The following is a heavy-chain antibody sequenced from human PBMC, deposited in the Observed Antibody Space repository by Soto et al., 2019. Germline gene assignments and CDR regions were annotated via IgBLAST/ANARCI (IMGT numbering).Heavy chain of an antibody. CDR1: GYSFTSYW. CDR2: IDPSDSYT. Sequence: PGESLKISCKGSGYSFTSYWISWVRQMPGKGLEWMGRIDPSDSYTNYSPSFQGHVTISADKSISTAYLQWSSLKASDTAMYYCARHFYCSSTSCYNYYYYGMDAWGQGTTVTVSS. CDR3: ARHFYCSSTSCYNYYYYGMDA. J-gene: IGHJ6*02. V-gene: IGHV5-10-1*01. D-gene: IGHD2-2*02.